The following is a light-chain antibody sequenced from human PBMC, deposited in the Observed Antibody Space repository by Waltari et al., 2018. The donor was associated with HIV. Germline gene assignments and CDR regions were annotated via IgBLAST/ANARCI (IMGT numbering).Light chain of an antibody. CDR1: SSHIGSNN. V-gene: IGLV1-44*01. CDR2: SNN. CDR3: AAWDDSLNGVV. Sequence: QSVLTQPPSASGTPGQRVTISCSGSSSHIGSNNVNWYQQPPGTAPKLLIYSNNQRPSGVPDRFSGSKSGTSASLAISGLQSEDEADYYCAAWDDSLNGVVFGGGTKLTVL. J-gene: IGLJ2*01.